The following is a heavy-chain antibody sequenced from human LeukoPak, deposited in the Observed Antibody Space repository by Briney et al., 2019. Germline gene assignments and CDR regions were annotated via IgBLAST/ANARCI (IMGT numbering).Heavy chain of an antibody. V-gene: IGHV3-7*03. D-gene: IGHD5-12*01. CDR1: GFTFSSYW. CDR3: AREGDSGYDSFFDY. Sequence: GGSLRLSCAASGFTFSSYWMSWVRQAPGKGLEWVAIIKQDGSEKYYVDSVKGRFTISRDNAKNSLYLQMNSLRAEDTAVYYCAREGDSGYDSFFDYWGQGTLVTVSS. J-gene: IGHJ4*02. CDR2: IKQDGSEK.